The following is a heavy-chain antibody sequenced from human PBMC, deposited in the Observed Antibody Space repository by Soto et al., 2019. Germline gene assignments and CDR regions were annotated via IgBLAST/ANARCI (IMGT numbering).Heavy chain of an antibody. D-gene: IGHD2-21*02. V-gene: IGHV4-59*07. CDR1: GGSISGYF. CDR3: ARYVCGGDCYGFDI. CDR2: IHYSGRT. J-gene: IGHJ3*02. Sequence: QVQLQESGPGLVKPSDTLSLTCTVSGGSISGYFWSWIRQPPGKGLEWIGYIHYSGRTTYNPSLMSRVTISLNMAKNPFSLKLSSVTAAETAVYYCARYVCGGDCYGFDIWGQGTMVTVSS.